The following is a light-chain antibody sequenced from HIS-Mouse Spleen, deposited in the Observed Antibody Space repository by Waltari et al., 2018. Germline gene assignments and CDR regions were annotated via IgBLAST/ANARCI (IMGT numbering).Light chain of an antibody. V-gene: IGLV2-23*03. CDR3: CSYAGSSTFGV. J-gene: IGLJ3*02. CDR2: EGS. CDR1: SRDVGSYNL. Sequence: QSALTQPASVSGSPGPSITISCTGPSRDVGSYNLVSWYQQHPGKAPKLMIYEGSKRPSGVSNRFSGSKSGNTASLTISGLQAEDEADYYCCSYAGSSTFGVFGGGTKLTVL.